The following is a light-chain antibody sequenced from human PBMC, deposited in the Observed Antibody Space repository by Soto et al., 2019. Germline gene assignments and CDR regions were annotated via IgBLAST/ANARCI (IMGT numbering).Light chain of an antibody. Sequence: DIQMTQSPSSLSASVGDRVTITCRASQSISSYLNWYQQKPGKAPKLLIYAASSLQSGIPSRFSGSVFGTVFTLTISSLQPEDFATYYCQQSYSTPFTFGPGTKVDIK. CDR3: QQSYSTPFT. V-gene: IGKV1-39*01. J-gene: IGKJ3*01. CDR2: AAS. CDR1: QSISSY.